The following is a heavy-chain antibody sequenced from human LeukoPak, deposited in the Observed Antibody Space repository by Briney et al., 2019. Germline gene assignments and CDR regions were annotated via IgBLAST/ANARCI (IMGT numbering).Heavy chain of an antibody. Sequence: SVTVSCKASGGTFSSYAISWVRQAPGQGLEWMGGIIPIFGTANYAQKFQRRVTITTDESTSTAYMELSSLRSEDTAVYYCAREGDGYNSGWFDPWGQGTLVTVSS. V-gene: IGHV1-69*05. CDR2: IIPIFGTA. CDR3: AREGDGYNSGWFDP. J-gene: IGHJ5*02. CDR1: GGTFSSYA. D-gene: IGHD5-24*01.